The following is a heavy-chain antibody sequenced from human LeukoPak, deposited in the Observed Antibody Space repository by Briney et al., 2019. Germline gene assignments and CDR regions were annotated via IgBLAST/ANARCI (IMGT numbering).Heavy chain of an antibody. CDR1: GGSISSYY. CDR3: ARRVGATKGYCFDY. V-gene: IGHV4-59*01. J-gene: IGHJ4*02. Sequence: SETLSLTCTVSGGSISSYYWSWIRQPPGKGLEWIGYIYYTGSTNYNPSLRSRVTISVDTSKNQFSLKLSSVTAADTAVYYCARRVGATKGYCFDYWGQGTLVTVSS. D-gene: IGHD1-26*01. CDR2: IYYTGST.